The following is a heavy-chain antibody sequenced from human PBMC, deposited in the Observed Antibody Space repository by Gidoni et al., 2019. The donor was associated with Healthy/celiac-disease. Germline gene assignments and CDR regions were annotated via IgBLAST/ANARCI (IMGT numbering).Heavy chain of an antibody. Sequence: QVQLVQSGAEVQKPGSSVKVSCKASGGTFSSYAISWVRQAPGQGLEWMGRIIPILGIANYAQKFQGRVTITADKSTSTAYMELSSLRSEDTAVYYCAREEYYDSSGYYRGVDYWGQGTLVTVSS. J-gene: IGHJ4*02. V-gene: IGHV1-69*04. CDR2: IIPILGIA. D-gene: IGHD3-22*01. CDR1: GGTFSSYA. CDR3: AREEYYDSSGYYRGVDY.